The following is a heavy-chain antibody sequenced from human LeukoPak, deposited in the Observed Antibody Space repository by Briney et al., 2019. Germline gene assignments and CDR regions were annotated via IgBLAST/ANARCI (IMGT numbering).Heavy chain of an antibody. CDR2: INPNSGGT. Sequence: ASVKVSCKASGYTFTGYYMHWVRQAPGQGLEWMGWINPNSGGTNYAQKFQGRVTMTRDTSISTAYMELSRLRSDDTAVYYCAGDPRETYDILTGYSYFDYWGQGTLVTVSS. D-gene: IGHD3-9*01. J-gene: IGHJ4*02. CDR3: AGDPRETYDILTGYSYFDY. CDR1: GYTFTGYY. V-gene: IGHV1-2*02.